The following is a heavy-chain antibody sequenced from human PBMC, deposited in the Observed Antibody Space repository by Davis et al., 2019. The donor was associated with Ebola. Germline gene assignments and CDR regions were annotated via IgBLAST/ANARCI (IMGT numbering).Heavy chain of an antibody. D-gene: IGHD5-12*01. CDR3: ARWRVATMSDL. CDR2: ISSNGGST. V-gene: IGHV3-64*01. J-gene: IGHJ2*01. CDR1: GFTFSSYA. Sequence: GESLKISCAASGFTFSSYAMHLVRQAPGKGLEYVSAISSNGGSTYYANSVKGRFTISRDNSKNTLYLQMGSLRAEDMAVYYCARWRVATMSDLWGRGTLVTVSS.